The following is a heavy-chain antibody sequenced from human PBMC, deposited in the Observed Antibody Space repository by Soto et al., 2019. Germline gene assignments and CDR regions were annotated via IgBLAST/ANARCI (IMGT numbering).Heavy chain of an antibody. CDR1: GGSISGTTYS. V-gene: IGHV4-30-2*01. CDR3: ARGQGAAAGHSNFDY. D-gene: IGHD6-13*01. J-gene: IGHJ4*02. Sequence: SETLSLTCAVSGGSISGTTYSWSWIRQPPGKGLEWIGYIYDSGNTYYNPSLKSQFSISVDRSKNQFSLKLSSVTAADTSVYDCARGQGAAAGHSNFDYWGQETLVTVSS. CDR2: IYDSGNT.